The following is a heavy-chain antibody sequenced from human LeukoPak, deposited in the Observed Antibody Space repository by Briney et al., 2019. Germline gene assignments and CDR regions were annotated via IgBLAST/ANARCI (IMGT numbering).Heavy chain of an antibody. CDR2: INPNSGGT. CDR3: ARDQRIAVAGTIRGYYYGMDV. J-gene: IGHJ6*02. Sequence: ASVKVSCKASGYTFTGYYMHWVRQAPGQGLEWMGWINPNSGGTNYAQKLQGRVTMTTDTSTSTAYMELRSLRSDDTAVYYCARDQRIAVAGTIRGYYYGMDVWGQGTTVTVSS. D-gene: IGHD6-19*01. CDR1: GYTFTGYY. V-gene: IGHV1-2*02.